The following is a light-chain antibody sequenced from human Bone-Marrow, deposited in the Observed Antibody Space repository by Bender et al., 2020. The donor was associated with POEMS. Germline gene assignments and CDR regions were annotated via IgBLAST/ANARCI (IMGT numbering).Light chain of an antibody. Sequence: QSVLTQPPSASGTPGQRVTISCSGGSSNIGAHAVNWYQHLPGGAPNLLIYSSHRRPSEVPDRFSGARSGTSASLAISGLQSEDEADYYCAGGDDSLNGWVCGGGT. CDR1: SSNIGAHA. J-gene: IGLJ3*02. V-gene: IGLV1-44*01. CDR3: AGGDDSLNGWV. CDR2: SSH.